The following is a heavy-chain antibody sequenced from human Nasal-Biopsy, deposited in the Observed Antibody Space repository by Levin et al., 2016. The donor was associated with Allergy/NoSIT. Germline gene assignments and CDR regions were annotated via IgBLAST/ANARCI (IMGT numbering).Heavy chain of an antibody. D-gene: IGHD1-14*01. J-gene: IGHJ4*02. CDR1: GESFSGYF. Sequence: SETLSLTCAVYGESFSGYFWSWIRQPPGKGLDWIGEISDRGTTTYNPSLKSRVTISVDKSRNQFSLKLASVTAADTALYYCATSSGTTWSRFHLWGRGTPVTVSS. CDR3: ATSSGTTWSRFHL. CDR2: ISDRGTT. V-gene: IGHV4-34*01.